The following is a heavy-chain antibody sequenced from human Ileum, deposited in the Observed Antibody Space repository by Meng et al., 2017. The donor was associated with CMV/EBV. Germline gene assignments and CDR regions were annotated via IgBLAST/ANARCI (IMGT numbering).Heavy chain of an antibody. Sequence: SSGSYYWSWIRQPPGKGLECIGYIYYSGSTNYNPSLKRRVTISVDTSKNQFSLKLSSVTAADTAVYYCARASRSITIFGVVQTGFDPWGQGTLVTVSS. V-gene: IGHV4-61*01. CDR2: IYYSGST. D-gene: IGHD3-3*01. CDR3: ARASRSITIFGVVQTGFDP. J-gene: IGHJ5*02. CDR1: SSGSYY.